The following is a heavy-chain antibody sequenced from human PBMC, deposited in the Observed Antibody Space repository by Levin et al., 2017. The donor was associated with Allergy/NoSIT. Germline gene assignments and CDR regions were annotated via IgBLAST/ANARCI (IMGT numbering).Heavy chain of an antibody. CDR1: GGTFSSYP. CDR2: IIPIFGTA. Sequence: SVKVSCKASGGTFSSYPISWVRQAPGQGLEWMGGIIPIFGTANYAQKFQGRVTITADKSTSTAYMELSSLRSEDTAVYYCARDRLGVTKIKKFYDYNLDVWGQGTTVTVSS. D-gene: IGHD5-24*01. V-gene: IGHV1-69*06. CDR3: ARDRLGVTKIKKFYDYNLDV. J-gene: IGHJ6*02.